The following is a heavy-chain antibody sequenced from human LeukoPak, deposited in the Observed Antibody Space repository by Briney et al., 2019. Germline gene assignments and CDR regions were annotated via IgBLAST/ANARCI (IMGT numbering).Heavy chain of an antibody. CDR2: ISYDGSKK. Sequence: GGSLRLSCAASGFTFSSYTMHWVRQAPGKGLEWVALISYDGSKKYYADSVKGRFTISRDNSKNTVYLQMNSLRAEDTAVYYCAKDRYSGSYYFDYWGQGTLVTVSS. V-gene: IGHV3-30*04. CDR1: GFTFSSYT. D-gene: IGHD1-26*01. CDR3: AKDRYSGSYYFDY. J-gene: IGHJ4*02.